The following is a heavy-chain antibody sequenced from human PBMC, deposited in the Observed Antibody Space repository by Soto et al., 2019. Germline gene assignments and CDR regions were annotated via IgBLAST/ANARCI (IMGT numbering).Heavy chain of an antibody. D-gene: IGHD3-3*01. V-gene: IGHV3-33*01. CDR2: IWYDGSNK. Sequence: LRLSCAASGFTFSSYGMHWVRQAPGKGLEWVAVIWYDGSNKYYADSVKGRFTISRDNSKNTLYLQMNSLRAEDTAVYYCARDRGYXDFWSGYYTSYYYGMDVWGQGTTVTVSS. CDR1: GFTFSSYG. CDR3: ARDRGYXDFWSGYYTSYYYGMDV. J-gene: IGHJ6*01.